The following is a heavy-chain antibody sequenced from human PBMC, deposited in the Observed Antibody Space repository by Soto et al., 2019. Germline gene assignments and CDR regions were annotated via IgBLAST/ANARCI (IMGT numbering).Heavy chain of an antibody. CDR1: GGSISGSYYY. Sequence: SETLSLTCAVYGGSISGSYYYWAWLRQSPGKGPEWIGSVFYTGFTSYNPSLESRVSVSVDTSKSQFSLKLSAVTAADTAVYYCATSQKGYNWNYFDHWGQGALVTVSS. CDR2: VFYTGFT. D-gene: IGHD1-20*01. J-gene: IGHJ4*02. V-gene: IGHV4-39*01. CDR3: ATSQKGYNWNYFDH.